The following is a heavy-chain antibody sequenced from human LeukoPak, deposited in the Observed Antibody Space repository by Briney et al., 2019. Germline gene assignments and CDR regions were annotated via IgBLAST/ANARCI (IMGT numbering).Heavy chain of an antibody. CDR1: GYTFNDYY. V-gene: IGHV1-2*02. CDR3: ARDSHTTKNDFDI. CDR2: INPNSGT. D-gene: IGHD4-11*01. J-gene: IGHJ3*02. Sequence: ASVKVSCKASGYTFNDYYMHWVPQAPGQGLEWMGWINPNSGTNYAQKFQGRVTLTRDTSISTAYMDLSRLTSDDTAVYYCARDSHTTKNDFDIWGQGTMVIVSS.